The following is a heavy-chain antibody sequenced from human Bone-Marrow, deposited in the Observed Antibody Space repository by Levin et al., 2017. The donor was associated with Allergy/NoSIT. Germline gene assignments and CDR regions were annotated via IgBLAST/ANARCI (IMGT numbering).Heavy chain of an antibody. J-gene: IGHJ3*01. D-gene: IGHD1/OR15-1a*01. CDR2: ISPNGNTI. V-gene: IGHV3-48*01. CDR1: GFTFNTFP. Sequence: GESLKISCAGSGFTFNTFPMNWVRQAPGKGLEWISYISPNGNTIYYADSVRGRFTISRDNAKNSLYLQMNSLRGGDTALYYCTRPRTNNRGSSGAFDVWGQGTMVTVSS. CDR3: TRPRTNNRGSSGAFDV.